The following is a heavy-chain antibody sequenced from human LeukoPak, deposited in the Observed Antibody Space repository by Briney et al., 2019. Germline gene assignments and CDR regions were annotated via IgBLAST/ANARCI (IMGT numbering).Heavy chain of an antibody. CDR1: GFTFSSYA. D-gene: IGHD4-17*01. CDR3: AKGRYGDYYYYMDV. V-gene: IGHV3-30*04. J-gene: IGHJ6*03. CDR2: ISYDGSNK. Sequence: GGSLRLSCAASGFTFSSYAMHWVRQAPGKGLEWVAVISYDGSNKYYADSVKGRFTISRDNSKNTLYLQMNSLRAEDTAVYYCAKGRYGDYYYYMDVWGKGTTVTVSS.